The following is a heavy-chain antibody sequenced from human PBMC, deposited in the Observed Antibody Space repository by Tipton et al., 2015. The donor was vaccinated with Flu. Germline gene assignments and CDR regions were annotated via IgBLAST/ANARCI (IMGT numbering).Heavy chain of an antibody. Sequence: SLRLSCAASGFTFSSYEMNWVRQAPGKGLEWVSYIRSSGTTTYYADSVKGRFTVSRDNAKNSPYLQMNGLRAEDTAIYYCARGFIRLCDYWGQGTLVSVSS. J-gene: IGHJ4*02. CDR3: ARGFIRLCDY. CDR2: IRSSGTTT. CDR1: GFTFSSYE. V-gene: IGHV3-48*03. D-gene: IGHD3-16*01.